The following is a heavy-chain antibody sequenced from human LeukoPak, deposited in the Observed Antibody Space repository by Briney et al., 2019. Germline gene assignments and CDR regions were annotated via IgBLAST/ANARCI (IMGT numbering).Heavy chain of an antibody. Sequence: GRSLRLSCAASGFPFTGYSMSWVRQPPGKGLEWVAGLGRSGEYTNYADSVKGRFTISRDNCTVSLQMNSLRAEDLAIYYCVKDRPCDTCMPMDDWGQGTTVTVSS. CDR2: LGRSGEYT. V-gene: IGHV3-23*01. CDR1: GFPFTGYS. J-gene: IGHJ6*02. D-gene: IGHD2-2*01. CDR3: VKDRPCDTCMPMDD.